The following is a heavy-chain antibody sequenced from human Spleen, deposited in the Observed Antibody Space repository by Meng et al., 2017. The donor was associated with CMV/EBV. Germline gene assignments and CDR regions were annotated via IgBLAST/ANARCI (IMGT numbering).Heavy chain of an antibody. D-gene: IGHD4-17*01. CDR3: AKGLTVTKYYFDY. Sequence: GGSLRLSCAASGFTFNNYAMHWVRQAPGKGLEWVGVISYDGSSQFYADSVKGRFTISRDNSKSTVSILMNSLRAEDTAVYYCAKGLTVTKYYFDYWGQGTLVTVSS. CDR1: GFTFNNYA. J-gene: IGHJ4*02. CDR2: ISYDGSSQ. V-gene: IGHV3-30*04.